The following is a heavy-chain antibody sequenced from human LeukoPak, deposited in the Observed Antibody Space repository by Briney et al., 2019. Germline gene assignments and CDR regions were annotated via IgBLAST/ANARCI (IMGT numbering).Heavy chain of an antibody. CDR3: AKGTCTAKSCYGNAFDM. J-gene: IGHJ3*02. CDR1: GFTFSSYA. CDR2: ISGGGPRA. V-gene: IGHV3-23*01. D-gene: IGHD2-15*01. Sequence: GGSLRLSCAASGFTFSSYAMYWIRQAPGKGLEWVSTISGGGPRAYYADSVKGRFTISRDNANNTVYLLMSSLRAEDTAVYYCAKGTCTAKSCYGNAFDMWGQGTKVTVSS.